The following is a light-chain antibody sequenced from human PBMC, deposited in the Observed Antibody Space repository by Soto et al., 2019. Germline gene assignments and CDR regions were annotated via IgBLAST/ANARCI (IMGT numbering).Light chain of an antibody. Sequence: EIEMTQSPATLSLAPGERVTLSCRASESVSTNLAWYQQKAGQAPRLLIYGASTRATGIPARFSGSGSGTEFTLTISGLQSEDFAIYFCQQYNNWPGTFGGGTKVDI. CDR2: GAS. CDR1: ESVSTN. V-gene: IGKV3-15*01. J-gene: IGKJ4*01. CDR3: QQYNNWPGT.